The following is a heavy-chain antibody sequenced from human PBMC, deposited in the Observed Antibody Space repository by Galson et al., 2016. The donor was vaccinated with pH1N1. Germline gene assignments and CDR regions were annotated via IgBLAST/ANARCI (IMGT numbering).Heavy chain of an antibody. CDR2: IYWDDDK. J-gene: IGHJ3*01. Sequence: PALVKPTQTLTLTCNFSGFSVSSSGMGVGWIRQPPGKALEWLAVIYWDDDKRYSPSLKGRLTITKDTSKNQVVLKMTNMDPADTATYSCAHREVMITNAFDFWGQGTMVTVSS. CDR3: AHREVMITNAFDF. CDR1: GFSVSSSGMG. D-gene: IGHD3-16*01. V-gene: IGHV2-5*02.